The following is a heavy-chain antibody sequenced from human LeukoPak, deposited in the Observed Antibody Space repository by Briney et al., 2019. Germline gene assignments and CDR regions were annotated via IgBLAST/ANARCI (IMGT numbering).Heavy chain of an antibody. V-gene: IGHV3-9*03. J-gene: IGHJ1*01. CDR1: GFPFDDYA. Sequence: GGSLRLSCAASGFPFDDYAMHWVRQAPGKGLEWVSGISWNSGSIGYADSVKGRFTLSRDHAKNSLYLQMNSLRAEDMALYYCAKGLKDGYYDSSGYITDWGQSTLVTVSS. CDR3: AKGLKDGYYDSSGYITD. CDR2: ISWNSGSI. D-gene: IGHD3-22*01.